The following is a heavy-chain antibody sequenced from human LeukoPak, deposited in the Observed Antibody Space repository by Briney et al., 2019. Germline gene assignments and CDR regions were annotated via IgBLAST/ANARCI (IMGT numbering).Heavy chain of an antibody. V-gene: IGHV1-2*02. CDR3: ARSGMVTDFDY. J-gene: IGHJ4*02. D-gene: IGHD5-18*01. CDR2: INPKSGGT. Sequence: ASVKVSCKASGYTFTGYYMHWVRQAPGQGLEWMGWINPKSGGTNCAQKFQGRVTMTRDTSISTAYMELSRLRSDDTAVYYCARSGMVTDFDYWGQGTLVTASS. CDR1: GYTFTGYY.